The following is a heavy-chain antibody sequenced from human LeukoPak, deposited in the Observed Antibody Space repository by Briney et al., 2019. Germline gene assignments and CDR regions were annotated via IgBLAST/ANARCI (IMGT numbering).Heavy chain of an antibody. D-gene: IGHD6-19*01. Sequence: SETLSLTCTVSGGSINSDIYYWSWIRQPPGKGLEWIGYIYYSGSTNYNPSLKSRVTISIDTSKNQFPLKLSSVTAADTAVYYCARETEKQWQYWGQGTTVSVSS. V-gene: IGHV4-61*01. CDR2: IYYSGST. J-gene: IGHJ3*01. CDR3: ARETEKQWQY. CDR1: GGSINSDIYY.